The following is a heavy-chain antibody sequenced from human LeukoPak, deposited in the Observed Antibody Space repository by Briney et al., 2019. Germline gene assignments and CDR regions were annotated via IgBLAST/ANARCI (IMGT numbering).Heavy chain of an antibody. D-gene: IGHD3-3*01. Sequence: LETLSLTCTVSGGSISSYYWSWIRQPPGKGLEWIGYIYYSGSTNYNPSLKSRVTISVDTSKNQFSLKLSSVTAADTAVYYCASSERGFLGPYTYYFDYWGQGTLVTVSS. J-gene: IGHJ4*02. V-gene: IGHV4-59*01. CDR2: IYYSGST. CDR3: ASSERGFLGPYTYYFDY. CDR1: GGSISSYY.